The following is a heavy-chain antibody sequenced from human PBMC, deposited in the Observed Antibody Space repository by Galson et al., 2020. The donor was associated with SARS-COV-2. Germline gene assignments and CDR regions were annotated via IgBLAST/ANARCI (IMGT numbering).Heavy chain of an antibody. CDR3: ARRYCSSTSCTVDY. Sequence: GGSLRLSCAASGFTFSTYEMNWVRQSPGKGLEWVSYISSSGGAMYYADSVKGRFTISRDNAKNSLALHMNSLRAEDTAVYYCARRYCSSTSCTVDYWGQGALVTVPS. CDR2: ISSSGGAM. J-gene: IGHJ4*02. V-gene: IGHV3-48*03. D-gene: IGHD2-2*01. CDR1: GFTFSTYE.